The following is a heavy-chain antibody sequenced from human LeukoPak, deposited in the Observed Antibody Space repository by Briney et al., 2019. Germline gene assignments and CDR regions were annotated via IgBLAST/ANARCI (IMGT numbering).Heavy chain of an antibody. D-gene: IGHD6-13*01. CDR3: ARGGPPGYSSSWYSPYYYYGMDV. V-gene: IGHV3-7*01. Sequence: GGSLRLSCAASGFTFSSYWMSWVRQAPGKGLEWVANIKQDGSEKYYVDSVKGRFTISRDNAKNSLYLQMNSLRAEDTAVYYCARGGPPGYSSSWYSPYYYYGMDVWGQGTTVTVS. CDR2: IKQDGSEK. CDR1: GFTFSSYW. J-gene: IGHJ6*02.